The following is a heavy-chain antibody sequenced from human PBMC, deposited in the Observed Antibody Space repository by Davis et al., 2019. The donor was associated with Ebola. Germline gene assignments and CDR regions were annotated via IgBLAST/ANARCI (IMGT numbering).Heavy chain of an antibody. J-gene: IGHJ4*02. CDR2: ISYDGSNK. Sequence: GESLKISCAASGFTFSSYAMHWVRQAPGKGLEWVAVISYDGSNKYYADSVKGRFTISRDNSKNTLYLQMNSLRAEDTAVYYCARHNPEYYYDSSGYFSRAGSIDYWGQGTLVTVSS. V-gene: IGHV3-30-3*01. D-gene: IGHD3-22*01. CDR1: GFTFSSYA. CDR3: ARHNPEYYYDSSGYFSRAGSIDY.